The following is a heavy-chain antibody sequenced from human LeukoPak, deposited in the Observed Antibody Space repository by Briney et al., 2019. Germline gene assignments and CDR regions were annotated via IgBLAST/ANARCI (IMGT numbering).Heavy chain of an antibody. V-gene: IGHV4-4*09. D-gene: IGHD1-1*01. J-gene: IGHJ4*02. CDR1: GGSISSNF. CDR3: ARAKPDWNPPDY. CDR2: TYNNGNT. Sequence: SETLSLTCTVSGGSISSNFWSWIRQPPGKGLEWIGYTYNNGNTRYNPSVKSRATILGDTSRNQFSLKLKSVTAADTAIYYCARAKPDWNPPDYWGQGILVTVSS.